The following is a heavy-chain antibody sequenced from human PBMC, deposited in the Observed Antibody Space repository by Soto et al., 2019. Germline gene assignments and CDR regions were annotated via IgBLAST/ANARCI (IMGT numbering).Heavy chain of an antibody. CDR1: GGSISSSSYY. CDR2: IYYSGST. CDR3: ARLDKYSSGWANWFDP. Sequence: SETLSLTCTVSGGSISSSSYYWGWIRQPPGKGLEWIGSIYYSGSTYYNPSLKSRVTISVDTSKNQFSLKLSSVTAADTAVYYCARLDKYSSGWANWFDPWGQGTLVTVYS. J-gene: IGHJ5*02. D-gene: IGHD6-19*01. V-gene: IGHV4-39*01.